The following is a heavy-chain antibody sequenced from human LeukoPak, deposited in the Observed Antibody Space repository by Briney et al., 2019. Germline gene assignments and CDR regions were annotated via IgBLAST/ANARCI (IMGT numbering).Heavy chain of an antibody. J-gene: IGHJ6*02. V-gene: IGHV3-48*03. CDR1: GFTFSSYE. Sequence: PGGSLRFSCAASGFTFSSYEINWVRQAPGKGLVWVSSISGSGSTENYADSVTVRFTISIYNATASLFLQMNSLGGEDTAVYYCARGGRGYGMDGWGQGTTVTVCS. CDR3: ARGGRGYGMDG. CDR2: ISGSGSTE.